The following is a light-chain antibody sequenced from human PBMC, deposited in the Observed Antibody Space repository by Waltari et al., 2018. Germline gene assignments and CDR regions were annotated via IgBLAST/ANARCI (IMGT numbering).Light chain of an antibody. CDR3: QQYDRLLT. J-gene: IGKJ4*01. CDR1: QDINNF. CDR2: DAS. V-gene: IGKV1-33*01. Sequence: DVQMTQSPSSLSASLGHRVTITCRASQDINNFLKWYQQKPGKPPKVLIYDASILETGVPSRFSGSRSGPDYTLTISSLQPEDIATYYCQQYDRLLTFGGGTRVEIK.